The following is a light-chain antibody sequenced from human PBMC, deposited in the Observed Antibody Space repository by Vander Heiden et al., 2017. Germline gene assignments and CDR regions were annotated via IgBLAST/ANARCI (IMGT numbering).Light chain of an antibody. CDR2: RNN. CDR1: SSNIGSKY. V-gene: IGLV1-47*01. J-gene: IGLJ2*01. Sequence: QSVLTQPPSACGTPGQRVTISCSGSSSNIGSKYVYWYQQRPGTAPKLLIYRNNQRPSGVPDRFSGSKSGTSASLAISGLRSEDEADYYCAAWDDSLSGPVGFGGGTKL. CDR3: AAWDDSLSGPVG.